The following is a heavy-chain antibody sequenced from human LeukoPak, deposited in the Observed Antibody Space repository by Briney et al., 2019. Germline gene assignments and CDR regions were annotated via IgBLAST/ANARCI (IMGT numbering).Heavy chain of an antibody. CDR3: ARQMDTAMVTGHYYYYMDV. Sequence: SETLSLTCTVSGGSISSYYWSWIRQPPGKGLKGMRYTYYSGSTNYNPSLKSRVTISVDTSKNQFSLKLSSVTAADTAVYYCARQMDTAMVTGHYYYYMDVWGKGTTVTVSS. J-gene: IGHJ6*03. V-gene: IGHV4-59*08. CDR2: TYYSGST. D-gene: IGHD5-18*01. CDR1: GGSISSYY.